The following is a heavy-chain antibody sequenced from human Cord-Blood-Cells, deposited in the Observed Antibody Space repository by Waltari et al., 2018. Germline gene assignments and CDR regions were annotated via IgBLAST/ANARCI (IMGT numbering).Heavy chain of an antibody. CDR3: TRQGSSSSDY. CDR2: IRSKANSYAT. V-gene: IGHV3-73*02. J-gene: IGHJ4*02. CDR1: GVTFSGFA. D-gene: IGHD6-6*01. Sequence: EVQLVESGGGLVQPGGSLKLSCAAAGVTFSGFAMHWVRQASGKGLEWVGRIRSKANSYATAYAASVKGRFTISRDDSKNTAYLQMNSLKTEDTAVYYCTRQGSSSSDYWGQGTLVTVSS.